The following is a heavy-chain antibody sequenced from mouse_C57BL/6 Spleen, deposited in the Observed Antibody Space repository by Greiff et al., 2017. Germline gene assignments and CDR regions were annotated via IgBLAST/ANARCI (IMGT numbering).Heavy chain of an antibody. CDR2: IYPRDGST. CDR1: GYTFTSYD. D-gene: IGHD2-5*01. Sequence: VKLVESGPELVKPGASVKLSCKASGYTFTSYDINWVKQRPGQGLEWIGWIYPRDGSTKYNEKFKGKATLTVDTSSSTAYMELHSLTSEDSAVYFCARGAYYSNPYAMDYWGQGTSVTVSS. CDR3: ARGAYYSNPYAMDY. J-gene: IGHJ4*01. V-gene: IGHV1-85*01.